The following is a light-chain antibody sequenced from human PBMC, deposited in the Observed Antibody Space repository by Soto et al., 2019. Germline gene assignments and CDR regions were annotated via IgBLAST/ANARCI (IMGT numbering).Light chain of an antibody. V-gene: IGKV3-15*01. CDR3: QDFNKWSPAVT. CDR2: GPS. CDR1: QNIGSN. Sequence: EIVMTQSPGTLSVSPGERATLSCRASQNIGSNLAWYQQKPGQAPRLLFYGPSPRATGIPARFSGGGSGTEFTLTISRLQSEEVVVYYCQDFNKWSPAVTFGPGPKVDL. J-gene: IGKJ3*01.